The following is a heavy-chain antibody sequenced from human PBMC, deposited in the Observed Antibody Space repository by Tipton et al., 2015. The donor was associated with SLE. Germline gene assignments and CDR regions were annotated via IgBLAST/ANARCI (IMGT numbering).Heavy chain of an antibody. CDR3: ASGTTTQLDDYFYYHIDV. V-gene: IGHV4-59*01. J-gene: IGHJ6*03. CDR2: IHYSGTT. CDR1: GGSISSYY. Sequence: TLSLTCTVSGGSISSYYWSWIRQPPGKGLEWIGYIHYSGTTNYNPSLKSRVTMSVDPSKNQFSLKLSPVTAADTAVYYCASGTTTQLDDYFYYHIDVWGKGTTVTVSS. D-gene: IGHD4-11*01.